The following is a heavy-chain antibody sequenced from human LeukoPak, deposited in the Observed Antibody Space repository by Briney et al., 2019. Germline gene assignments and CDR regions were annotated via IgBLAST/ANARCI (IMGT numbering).Heavy chain of an antibody. D-gene: IGHD1-26*01. CDR3: ARHGSGSYDYYYYGMDV. Sequence: GESLQISCKGSGCSFTSYWIGWVRQMPGKGLEWMGIIYPGDSDTRYSPSFQGQVTISADKSISTAYLQWSSLKASDTAMYYCARHGSGSYDYYYYGMDVWGQGTTVTVSS. CDR2: IYPGDSDT. CDR1: GCSFTSYW. J-gene: IGHJ6*02. V-gene: IGHV5-51*01.